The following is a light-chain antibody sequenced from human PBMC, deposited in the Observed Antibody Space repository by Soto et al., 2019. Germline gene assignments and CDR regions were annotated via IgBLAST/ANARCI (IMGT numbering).Light chain of an antibody. CDR2: GVS. CDR1: QSVTSN. V-gene: IGKV3-11*01. CDR3: QQRSKWPLT. Sequence: EIVLTQSSATLSLSPGERATLSCRASQSVTSNALAWYQQKPGQAPRLLIYGVSSRATGIPDRFSGSGSGTDFTLTISSLEPEDFAVYYCQQRSKWPLTFGQGTRLEIK. J-gene: IGKJ5*01.